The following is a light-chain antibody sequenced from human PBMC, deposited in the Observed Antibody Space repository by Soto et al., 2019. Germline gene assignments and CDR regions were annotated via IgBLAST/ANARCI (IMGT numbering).Light chain of an antibody. J-gene: IGLJ1*01. V-gene: IGLV1-40*01. CDR2: GNS. CDR1: SSNIGAGYD. CDR3: QSYDSSLTGYV. Sequence: QSVLTQPPSVSGAPGQRVTISCTGSSSNIGAGYDVHWYQQLPGKAPKLLTYGNSNRPSGVPDRFSGSKSGTSASLAITGLQAEDEADYYCQSYDSSLTGYVFGTGTKVTV.